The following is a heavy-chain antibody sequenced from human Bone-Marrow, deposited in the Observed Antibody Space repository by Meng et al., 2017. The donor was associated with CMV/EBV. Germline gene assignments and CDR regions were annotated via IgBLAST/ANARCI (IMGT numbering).Heavy chain of an antibody. V-gene: IGHV3-7*01. J-gene: IGHJ6*02. D-gene: IGHD3-3*01. Sequence: GESLKISCVASGFTFSNYWMNWVRQAPGKGLEWVANVKEDGSQTFYVDSVKGRFTISRDNAKNSLYLQMNSLRAEDTAVYYCAKIGPLMSYDFWSGYRYGYYGMDVWDQGTTVTVSS. CDR1: GFTFSNYW. CDR3: AKIGPLMSYDFWSGYRYGYYGMDV. CDR2: VKEDGSQT.